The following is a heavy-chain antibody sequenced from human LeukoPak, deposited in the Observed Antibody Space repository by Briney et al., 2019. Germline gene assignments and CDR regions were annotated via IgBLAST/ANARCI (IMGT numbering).Heavy chain of an antibody. CDR2: IRYDGSNK. V-gene: IGHV3-30*02. CDR1: GFTFSSYG. J-gene: IGHJ3*02. D-gene: IGHD3-3*01. Sequence: GGSLRLSCAASGFTFSSYGMHWVRQAPGKGLEWVAFIRYDGSNKYYADSVKGRFTISRDNSKNTLYLQMNSLRAEDTAVYYCASSRSDFGDAFDIWGQGTMVTVSS. CDR3: ASSRSDFGDAFDI.